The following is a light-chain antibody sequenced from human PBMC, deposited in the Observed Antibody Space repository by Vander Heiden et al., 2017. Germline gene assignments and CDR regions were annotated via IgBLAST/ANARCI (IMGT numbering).Light chain of an antibody. J-gene: IGKJ4*01. Sequence: EIEMTQSASSRSASVGARVSLTCRARPAIRNSLGWYQQKAGKAPKSLIYAASSLQSGVPSRISGSGSGAEFTLTISRLQPEDFATYYCQQHNSSPVTFGGGTKVDIK. V-gene: IGKV1-17*01. CDR3: QQHNSSPVT. CDR2: AAS. CDR1: PAIRNS.